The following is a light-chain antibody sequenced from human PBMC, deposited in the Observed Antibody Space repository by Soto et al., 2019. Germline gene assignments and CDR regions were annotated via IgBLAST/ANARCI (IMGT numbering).Light chain of an antibody. Sequence: EIVLTQSPGTLSLSPGERATLSCRASQSVNSTYLAWYQQKPGQAPSLLIYGASSRATGIPVKFSGSGTGTDSNLTITMLEPEDYAVYYCQQYGNSLWTFGQGTKVEIK. J-gene: IGKJ1*01. CDR1: QSVNSTY. CDR2: GAS. V-gene: IGKV3-20*01. CDR3: QQYGNSLWT.